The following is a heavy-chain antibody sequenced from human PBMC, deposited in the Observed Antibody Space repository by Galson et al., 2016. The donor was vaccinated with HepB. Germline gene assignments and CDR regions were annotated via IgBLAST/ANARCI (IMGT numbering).Heavy chain of an antibody. Sequence: SLRLSCAASGFTFSNAWMNWVRQAPGKGLEWVGRIKSKIDGGTVDYAAPVKGRFTISGDDSKNTLYLQMTSLRTEDTAVYYCTTVLPTASMSGWYDWGFDSWGQGTLVSVAS. V-gene: IGHV3-15*07. CDR1: GFTFSNAW. CDR3: TTVLPTASMSGWYDWGFDS. D-gene: IGHD6-19*01. J-gene: IGHJ4*02. CDR2: IKSKIDGGTV.